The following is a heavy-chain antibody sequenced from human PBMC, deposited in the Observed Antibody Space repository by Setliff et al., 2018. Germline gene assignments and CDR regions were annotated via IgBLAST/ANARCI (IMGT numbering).Heavy chain of an antibody. J-gene: IGHJ4*02. D-gene: IGHD3-10*01. V-gene: IGHV3-30*02. CDR1: GFSFSSYG. Sequence: GGSLRLSCAASGFSFSSYGMHWVRQDPGKGLEWVAFIWSDGTNKYYADSVKGRFTISKDNSKNTVSLEMNGLRVEDTAVYYCVGSGTCSYWGQGTLVTVSS. CDR3: VGSGTCSY. CDR2: IWSDGTNK.